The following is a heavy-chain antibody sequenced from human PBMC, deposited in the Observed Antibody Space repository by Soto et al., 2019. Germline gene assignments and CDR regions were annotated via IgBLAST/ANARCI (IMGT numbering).Heavy chain of an antibody. CDR2: IYPGDSDA. CDR3: ARQGWTLTTKNRLDI. V-gene: IGHV5-51*01. CDR1: GYDFASYW. J-gene: IGHJ4*02. Sequence: GESVKLSCKGSGYDFASYWIGWVRQMPGKGLEYMAIIYPGDSDAKYSPSFQGHVTISADKSANSTSLQGRSLRASDSAVYFCARQGWTLTTKNRLDIRGKGTRVT. D-gene: IGHD4-17*01.